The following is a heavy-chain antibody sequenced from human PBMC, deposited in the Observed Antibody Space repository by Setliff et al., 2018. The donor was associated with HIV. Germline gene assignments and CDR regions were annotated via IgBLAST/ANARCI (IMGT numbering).Heavy chain of an antibody. D-gene: IGHD3-10*01. CDR2: IYHSGST. V-gene: IGHV4-38-2*01. CDR3: AARNSGNPTRHFDY. Sequence: SETLSLTCALSGYSISNGYYWGWIRQPSGKGLEWIGSIYHSGSTFYNPSLRSRVTISVDTSQDQLSLGLTSVTAADTAVYYCAARNSGNPTRHFDYWGQGTLVTVSS. J-gene: IGHJ4*02. CDR1: GYSISNGYY.